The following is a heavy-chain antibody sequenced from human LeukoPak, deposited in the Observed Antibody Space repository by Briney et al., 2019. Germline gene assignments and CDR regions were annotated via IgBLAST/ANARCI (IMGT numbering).Heavy chain of an antibody. V-gene: IGHV3-48*03. J-gene: IGHJ4*02. CDR2: ISSSGSTI. CDR3: AKGRAGNYYYDSSDY. Sequence: GGSLRLSCAASGFTFSSYEMNWVRQAPGKGLEWVSYISSSGSTIYYADSVKGGFTISRDNAKTSLYLQMNSLRAEDTAVYYCAKGRAGNYYYDSSDYWGQGTLVTVSS. D-gene: IGHD3-22*01. CDR1: GFTFSSYE.